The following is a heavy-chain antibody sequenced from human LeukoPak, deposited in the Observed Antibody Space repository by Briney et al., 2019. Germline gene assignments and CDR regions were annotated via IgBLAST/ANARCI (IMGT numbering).Heavy chain of an antibody. D-gene: IGHD2-15*01. CDR1: GFTFSSYN. Sequence: GGSLRLSCAASGFTFSSYNMNWVRQAPGKGLEWVSSVSSGSSYIYYADSVKGRFTISRDNAKNSLYLQMNGPRDEDTAVYYCGRVVSGKGDYWGQGTLVTVSS. CDR3: GRVVSGKGDY. J-gene: IGHJ4*02. V-gene: IGHV3-21*01. CDR2: VSSGSSYI.